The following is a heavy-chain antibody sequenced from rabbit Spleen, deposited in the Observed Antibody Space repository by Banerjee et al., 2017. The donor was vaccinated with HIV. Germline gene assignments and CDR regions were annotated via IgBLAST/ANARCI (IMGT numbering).Heavy chain of an antibody. CDR1: GFSFSSGYD. J-gene: IGHJ4*01. CDR2: IYAGSNDNT. D-gene: IGHD6-1*01. V-gene: IGHV1S40*01. CDR3: ARASYSYDYDFVIYPTYFAL. Sequence: QSLEESGGDLVKPGASLTLTCTASGFSFSSGYDMCWVRQAPGKGLEWIACIYAGSNDNTYYASWAKGRFTISKASSTTVTLKMTSLTAADTATYFCARASYSYDYDFVIYPTYFALWGPGTLVTVS.